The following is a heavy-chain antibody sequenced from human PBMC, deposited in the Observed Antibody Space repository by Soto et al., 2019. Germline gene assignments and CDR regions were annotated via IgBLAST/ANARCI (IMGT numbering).Heavy chain of an antibody. Sequence: EVQLVESGGGLVKPGGSLRVSCAASGFTFSDSWMSWVRQAPGKWLGWVARIKSKTDGGTTDYAAPVTGRFTISRDDSKTTLSLQMNRLKTEDTAIYYCTTYASIRGNYRVRWAYWGLRTMVTVSS. J-gene: IGHJ4*02. CDR1: GFTFSDSW. CDR3: TTYASIRGNYRVRWAY. V-gene: IGHV3-15*01. D-gene: IGHD3-16*02. CDR2: IKSKTDGGTT.